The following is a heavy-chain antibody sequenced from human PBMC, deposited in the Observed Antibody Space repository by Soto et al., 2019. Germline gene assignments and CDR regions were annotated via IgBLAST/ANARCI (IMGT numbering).Heavy chain of an antibody. V-gene: IGHV1-69*02. Sequence: ASVKVSCKASGGTFSSYTISWVRQAPGQGLEWMGRIIPILGIANYAQKFQGRVTITADKSTSTAYMELSSLRSEDTAVYYCARGTYYYGSGSYYRHYCGMDVWG. D-gene: IGHD3-10*01. J-gene: IGHJ6*02. CDR2: IIPILGIA. CDR1: GGTFSSYT. CDR3: ARGTYYYGSGSYYRHYCGMDV.